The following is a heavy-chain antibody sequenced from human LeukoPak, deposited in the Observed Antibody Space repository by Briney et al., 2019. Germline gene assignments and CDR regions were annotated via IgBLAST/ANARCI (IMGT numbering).Heavy chain of an antibody. CDR2: IYYSGST. CDR3: ARHQGLKTYYYDSSGYGGPFDP. D-gene: IGHD3-22*01. Sequence: SETLSLTCTVSGGSISSSSYYWGWIRQPPGKGLEWIGSIYYSGSTYYNPSLKSRVTISVDTSKNQFSLKLSSMTAADTAVYYCARHQGLKTYYYDSSGYGGPFDPWGQGTLVTVSS. CDR1: GGSISSSSYY. J-gene: IGHJ5*02. V-gene: IGHV4-39*01.